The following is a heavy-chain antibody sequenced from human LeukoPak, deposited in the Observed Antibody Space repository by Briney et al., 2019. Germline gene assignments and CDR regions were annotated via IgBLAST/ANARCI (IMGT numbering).Heavy chain of an antibody. CDR3: ARAEVGWSWYSSSWQYDAFDI. V-gene: IGHV4-39*07. D-gene: IGHD6-13*01. CDR1: GGSISSSSYY. Sequence: PSETLSLTCTVSGGSISSSSYYWGWIRQPPGKGLEWIGSIYYSGSTYYNPSLKSRVTISVDTSKNQFSLKLSSVTAADTAVYYCARAEVGWSWYSSSWQYDAFDIWGQGTMVTVSS. CDR2: IYYSGST. J-gene: IGHJ3*02.